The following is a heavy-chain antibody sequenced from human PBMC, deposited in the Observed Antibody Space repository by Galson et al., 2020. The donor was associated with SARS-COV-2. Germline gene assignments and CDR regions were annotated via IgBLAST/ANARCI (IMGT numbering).Heavy chain of an antibody. CDR1: GFTFTSHY. CDR2: INQDGSRK. V-gene: IGHV3-7*01. D-gene: IGHD6-19*01. J-gene: IGHJ4*02. CDR3: ARWLAQQSELDD. Sequence: GGSLRLSCTASGFTFTSHYMTWVRQAPGKGLAWVANINQDGSRKEYVDSVKGRFTISRDNAEKSLYLQMNNLRAEDTAVYYCARWLAQQSELDDWGQGTLVTVSS.